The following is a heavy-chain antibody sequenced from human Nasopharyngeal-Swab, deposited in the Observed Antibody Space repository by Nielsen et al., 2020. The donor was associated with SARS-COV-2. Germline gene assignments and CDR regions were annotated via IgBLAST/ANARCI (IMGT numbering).Heavy chain of an antibody. J-gene: IGHJ4*02. D-gene: IGHD6-19*01. V-gene: IGHV3-48*03. Sequence: WIRQPPGKGLEWVSYISSSDSTTYYADSVKGRFTISRDNAKNSLYLRMNSLRVEDTGVYYCARADSSGWFFSDWGRGTLVTVSS. CDR3: ARADSSGWFFSD. CDR2: ISSSDSTT.